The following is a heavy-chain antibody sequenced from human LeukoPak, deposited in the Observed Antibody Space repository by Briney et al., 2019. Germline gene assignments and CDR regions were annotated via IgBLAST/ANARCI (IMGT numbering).Heavy chain of an antibody. CDR2: ISGSGGST. V-gene: IGHV3-23*01. CDR3: AKVSNWRMFSSWYRGGFDP. J-gene: IGHJ5*02. D-gene: IGHD6-13*01. CDR1: GFTFSSYA. Sequence: PGGSLRLSCAASGFTFSSYAMSWVRQAPGKGLEWVSAISGSGGSTYYADSVKGRFTISRDNSKNTQYLQMNSLRAEDTAVYYCAKVSNWRMFSSWYRGGFDPWGQGTLVTVSS.